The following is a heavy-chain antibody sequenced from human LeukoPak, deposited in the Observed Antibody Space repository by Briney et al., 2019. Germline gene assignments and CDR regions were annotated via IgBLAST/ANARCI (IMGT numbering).Heavy chain of an antibody. J-gene: IGHJ6*02. CDR1: GGTFSSYA. V-gene: IGHV1-69*13. CDR2: IIPIFGTA. D-gene: IGHD1-26*01. Sequence: SVKVSCKASGGTFSSYAISWVRQAPGQGLERMGGIIPIFGTANYAQKFQGRVTITADESTSTAYMELSSLRSEDTAVYYCARDTRLGGSYLGYYGMDVWGQGTTVTVSS. CDR3: ARDTRLGGSYLGYYGMDV.